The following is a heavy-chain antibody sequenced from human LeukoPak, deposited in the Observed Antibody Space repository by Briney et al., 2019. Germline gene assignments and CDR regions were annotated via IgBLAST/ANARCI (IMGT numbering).Heavy chain of an antibody. J-gene: IGHJ6*02. V-gene: IGHV4-59*01. CDR2: IYYNGNT. CDR1: DGSINSYY. D-gene: IGHD1-26*01. Sequence: SETLSLTCSVSDGSINSYYWNWIRRPPGKGLEWIGYIYYNGNTNYSPPPKSRVTMSVDTSKNLFSLKVSSVTAADTAVYYCARGRSNYYGMDVWGQGTTVTVSS. CDR3: ARGRSNYYGMDV.